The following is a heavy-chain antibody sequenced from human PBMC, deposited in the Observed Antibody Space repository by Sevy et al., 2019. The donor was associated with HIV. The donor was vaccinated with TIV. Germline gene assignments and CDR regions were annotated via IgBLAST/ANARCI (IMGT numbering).Heavy chain of an antibody. CDR2: ISDSGTTI. J-gene: IGHJ6*02. V-gene: IGHV3-48*01. CDR1: GFTFSSYS. D-gene: IGHD6-6*01. CDR3: ARGLAALPGYYYGMDV. Sequence: GGSLRLSCAASGFTFSSYSMNWVRQAPGKGLEWVSYISDSGTTIYYADSVKGRFTISRDNAKNSLYLQMNSLRAEDTAFYYCARGLAALPGYYYGMDVWGQGTTVTVSS.